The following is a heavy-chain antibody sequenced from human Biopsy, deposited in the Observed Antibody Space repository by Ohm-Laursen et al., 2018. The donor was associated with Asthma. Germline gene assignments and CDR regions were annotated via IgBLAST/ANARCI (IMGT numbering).Heavy chain of an antibody. CDR3: ASDFPKDYVRYNFQF. D-gene: IGHD4-17*01. CDR2: HDHEEGGT. J-gene: IGHJ4*02. V-gene: IGHV1-24*01. CDR1: GYSLTDLS. Sequence: ESSVNVSCKISGYSLTDLSMHWVRQAPGQGLEWMGGHDHEEGGTVNVRRFQGRVTMTEDTSTDTAYMELSSLSSDDTAVYYCASDFPKDYVRYNFQFWGQGTLVTVSS.